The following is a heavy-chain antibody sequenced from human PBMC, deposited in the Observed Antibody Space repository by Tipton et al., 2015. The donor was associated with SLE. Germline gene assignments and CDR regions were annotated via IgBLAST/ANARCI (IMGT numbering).Heavy chain of an antibody. CDR3: ARAGSWSVDY. CDR1: GGSFSGYY. CDR2: IYYSGST. D-gene: IGHD6-13*01. V-gene: IGHV4-59*12. J-gene: IGHJ4*02. Sequence: TLSLTCAVYGGSFSGYYWSWIRQPPEKGLEWIGYIYYSGSTNYNPSLKSRVTISVDTSKNQFSLKLSSVTAADTAVYYCARAGSWSVDYWGQGTLVTVSS.